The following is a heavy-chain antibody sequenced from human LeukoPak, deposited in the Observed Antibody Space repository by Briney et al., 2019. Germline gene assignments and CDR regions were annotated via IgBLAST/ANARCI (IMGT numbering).Heavy chain of an antibody. V-gene: IGHV4-4*07. J-gene: IGHJ4*02. Sequence: PSETLSLTCIVSGGSISSYYWSWIRQPAGKGLEWIGRISSSGTTNYNASLKSRVTMSVDTSTNHFSLNLSSVTAADTAVYYCAREVSGSDYYRAYDYWGQGTLVTVSS. CDR1: GGSISSYY. CDR3: AREVSGSDYYRAYDY. D-gene: IGHD3-3*01. CDR2: ISSSGTT.